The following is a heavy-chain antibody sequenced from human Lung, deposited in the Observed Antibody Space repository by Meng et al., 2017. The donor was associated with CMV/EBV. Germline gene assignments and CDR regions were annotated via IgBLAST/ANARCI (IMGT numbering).Heavy chain of an antibody. CDR2: RNLDSGNT. V-gene: IGHV1-8*01. D-gene: IGHD6-13*01. Sequence: KDAGSTFTSYVLPWVRQATGQGLEWMGWRNLDSGNTDHAQKFQGRVAMTSNSSINTAYMELSSLKFDDTAVYYCARVFLSSYLAPFDSWGQGTLVTVSS. J-gene: IGHJ4*02. CDR1: GSTFTSYV. CDR3: ARVFLSSYLAPFDS.